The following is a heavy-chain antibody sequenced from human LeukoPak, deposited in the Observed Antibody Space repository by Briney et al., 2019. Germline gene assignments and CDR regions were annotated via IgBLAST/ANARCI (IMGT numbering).Heavy chain of an antibody. CDR3: ARGLRWEYYFDY. CDR2: IYYSGST. V-gene: IGHV4-39*01. D-gene: IGHD4-23*01. CDR1: GGSISSSSYY. Sequence: PSETLSLTCTVSGGSISSSSYYWGWIRQPPGQGLEWIGSIYYSGSTYYSPSLKSRVTISVDTSKNQFSLKLSSVTAADTAVYYCARGLRWEYYFDYWGQGTLVTVSS. J-gene: IGHJ4*02.